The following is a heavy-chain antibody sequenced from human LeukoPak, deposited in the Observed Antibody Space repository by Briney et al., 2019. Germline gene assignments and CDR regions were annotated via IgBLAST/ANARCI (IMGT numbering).Heavy chain of an antibody. CDR3: ARFKGLGSYHWYFDY. D-gene: IGHD3-10*01. J-gene: IGHJ4*02. CDR1: GYSFTSYW. CDR2: IYPGDSDT. Sequence: GESLKISCKGSGYSFTSYWIGWVRQMPGKGLEWMGIIYPGDSDTRYSPSFQGQVTISADKSISTAYLQWSSLKASDTAMYYCARFKGLGSYHWYFDYWGQGTLVTVSS. V-gene: IGHV5-51*01.